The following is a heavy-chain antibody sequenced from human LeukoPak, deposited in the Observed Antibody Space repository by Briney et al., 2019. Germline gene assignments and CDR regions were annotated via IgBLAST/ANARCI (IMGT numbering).Heavy chain of an antibody. Sequence: QPGWSLRLSCAASGFTFSSYWMSWVRQAPGKGLEWVANIRQDGSEKYYVDSVKGRFTISRDNAKNSLYLQMNSLGAEDTAVYYCARDREYFDYWGQGTLVTVSS. CDR3: ARDREYFDY. V-gene: IGHV3-7*01. D-gene: IGHD3-10*01. J-gene: IGHJ4*02. CDR2: IRQDGSEK. CDR1: GFTFSSYW.